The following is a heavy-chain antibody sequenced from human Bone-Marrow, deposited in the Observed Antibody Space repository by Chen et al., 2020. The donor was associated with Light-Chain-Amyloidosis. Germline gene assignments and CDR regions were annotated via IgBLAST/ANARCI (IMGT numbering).Heavy chain of an antibody. D-gene: IGHD3-22*01. Sequence: QVQLVESGGGVVQPGRSLRLSCAASGFTFSSYGMHWXXXXPGKGLEWVAVISYDGSNKYYADSVKGRFTISRDNSKNTLYLQMNSLRAEDTAVYYCAKDFSSPYDSSGYPPTANWFDPWGQGTLVTVSS. CDR3: AKDFSSPYDSSGYPPTANWFDP. V-gene: IGHV3-30*18. J-gene: IGHJ5*02. CDR2: ISYDGSNK. CDR1: GFTFSSYG.